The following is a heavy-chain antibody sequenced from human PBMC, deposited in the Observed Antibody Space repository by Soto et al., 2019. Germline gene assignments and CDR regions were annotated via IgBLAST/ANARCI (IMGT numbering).Heavy chain of an antibody. CDR3: ARRLDIAVAGDYYYYRMDF. Sequence: SETLYLACTVSGGSISSSNWWSWVRQPQGKGLEWIGEIHHSGSTNYNPSLKSRGTISGDKSKNLFSLKLSSVTAADTAVYYCARRLDIAVAGDYYYYRMDFWGQGTTVTVSS. CDR1: GGSISSSNW. J-gene: IGHJ6*02. V-gene: IGHV4-4*02. CDR2: IHHSGST. D-gene: IGHD6-19*01.